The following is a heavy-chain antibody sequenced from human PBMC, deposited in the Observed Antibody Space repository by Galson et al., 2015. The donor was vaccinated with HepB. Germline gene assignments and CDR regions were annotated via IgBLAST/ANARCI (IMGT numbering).Heavy chain of an antibody. Sequence: SLRLSCAASGFTFNIYAMHWVRQAPGKGLEWVAPISYDGSNNYNADSVKGLFTISRDNSKNTLYLLVNSRRSEDTAVYYCARGSYDFSNSYCLDVWGQGTTVTVS. CDR1: GFTFNIYA. J-gene: IGHJ6*02. D-gene: IGHD3-3*01. CDR2: ISYDGSNN. CDR3: ARGSYDFSNSYCLDV. V-gene: IGHV3-30-3*01.